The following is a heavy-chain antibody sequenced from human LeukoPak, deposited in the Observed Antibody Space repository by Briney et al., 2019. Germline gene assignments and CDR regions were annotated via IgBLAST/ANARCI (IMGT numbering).Heavy chain of an antibody. CDR3: ARLCWGEQLAGFDS. CDR1: GFTFSTYW. D-gene: IGHD3-10*02. J-gene: IGHJ4*02. V-gene: IGHV3-7*01. CDR2: MRRDGNEI. Sequence: GGSLRLSCSASGFTFSTYWMSWVRQAPGKGLEWVANMRRDGNEIYYLDSVRGRFTISRDNAKNSLYLQMNSLRAEDTAVYYCARLCWGEQLAGFDSWGQGTLVTVSS.